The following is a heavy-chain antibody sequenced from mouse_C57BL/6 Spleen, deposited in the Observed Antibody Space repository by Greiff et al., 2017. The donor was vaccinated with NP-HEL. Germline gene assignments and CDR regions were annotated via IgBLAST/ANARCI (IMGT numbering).Heavy chain of an antibody. V-gene: IGHV1-54*01. CDR1: GYAFTNYL. D-gene: IGHD2-10*01. J-gene: IGHJ4*01. CDR3: ARPYYGDYYAMDY. Sequence: QVQLKESGAELVRPGTSVKVSCKASGYAFTNYLIEWVKQRPGQGLEWIGVINPGSGGTNYNEKFKGKATLTADKSSSTAYMQLSSLTSEDSAVYFCARPYYGDYYAMDYWGQGTSVTVSS. CDR2: INPGSGGT.